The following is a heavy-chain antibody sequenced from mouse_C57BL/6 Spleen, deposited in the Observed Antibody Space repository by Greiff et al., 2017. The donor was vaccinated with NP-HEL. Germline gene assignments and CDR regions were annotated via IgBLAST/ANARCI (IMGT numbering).Heavy chain of an antibody. CDR2: IDPSDSET. Sequence: QVQLQQPGAELVRPGSSVKLSCKASGYTFTSYWMHWVKQRPIQGLEWIGNIDPSDSETHYNQKFKDKATLTADKSSSTAYMELRSLTSEDSAVYFCASLGEKSYWGQGTTLTVSS. CDR3: ASLGEKSY. D-gene: IGHD3-3*01. V-gene: IGHV1-52*01. J-gene: IGHJ2*01. CDR1: GYTFTSYW.